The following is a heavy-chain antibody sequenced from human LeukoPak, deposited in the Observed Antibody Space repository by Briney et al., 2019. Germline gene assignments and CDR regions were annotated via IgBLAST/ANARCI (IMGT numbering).Heavy chain of an antibody. V-gene: IGHV3-30*02. CDR3: AKDHVVVVPAARRGMDY. Sequence: GGSLRLSCAASGFTFSSYGMHWVRQAPGKGLEWVAFIRYDGSNKYYADSVKGRFTISGDNSKNTLYLQMNSLRAEDTAVYYCAKDHVVVVPAARRGMDYWGQGTLVTVSS. CDR2: IRYDGSNK. CDR1: GFTFSSYG. D-gene: IGHD2-2*01. J-gene: IGHJ4*02.